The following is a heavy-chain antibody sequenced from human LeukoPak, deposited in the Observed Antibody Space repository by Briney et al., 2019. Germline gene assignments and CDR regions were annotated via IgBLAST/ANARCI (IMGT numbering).Heavy chain of an antibody. V-gene: IGHV4-59*01. J-gene: IGHJ4*02. Sequence: SETLSLTCAVYGGSFSGYYWSWIRQPPGKGLEWIGYIYYSGSTNYNPSLKSRVTISVDTSKNQFSLKLSSVTAADTAVYYCARVRSGYDSSGWMYYFDYWGQGTLVTVSS. CDR3: ARVRSGYDSSGWMYYFDY. D-gene: IGHD3-22*01. CDR1: GGSFSGYY. CDR2: IYYSGST.